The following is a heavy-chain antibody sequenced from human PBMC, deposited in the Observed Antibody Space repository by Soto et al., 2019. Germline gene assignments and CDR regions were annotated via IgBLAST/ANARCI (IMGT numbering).Heavy chain of an antibody. D-gene: IGHD2-15*01. Sequence: ASVKVSCKASGYTFTSYGISWVRQAPGQGLEWMGWISAYNGNTNYAQKLQGRVTMTTDTSTSTAYMELRSLRSDDTAVYYCARGGGVVVAATRYYYYYGMDVWGQGTTVTVSS. CDR3: ARGGGVVVAATRYYYYYGMDV. CDR2: ISAYNGNT. J-gene: IGHJ6*02. V-gene: IGHV1-18*01. CDR1: GYTFTSYG.